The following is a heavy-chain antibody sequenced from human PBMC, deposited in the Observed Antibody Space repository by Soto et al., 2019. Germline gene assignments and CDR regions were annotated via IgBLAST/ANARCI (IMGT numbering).Heavy chain of an antibody. CDR2: ISGSGNSP. Sequence: EVQLVESGGRLVQRGGSLRLSCSGSGFIFGDHVMDWVRQAPGKGLEWVAGISGSGNSPFFRDSVKGRFTISRDNSKNTVYLEMNNLRVEDSAMYFCARGTHSYSGCHELDAWGLGTLVTVSS. J-gene: IGHJ5*02. V-gene: IGHV3-23*04. CDR1: GFIFGDHV. CDR3: ARGTHSYSGCHELDA. D-gene: IGHD1-26*01.